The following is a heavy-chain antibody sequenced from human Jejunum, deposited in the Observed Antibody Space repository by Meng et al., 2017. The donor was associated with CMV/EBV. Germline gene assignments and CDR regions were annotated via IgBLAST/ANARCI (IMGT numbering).Heavy chain of an antibody. CDR3: ATSPGYPREFGY. Sequence: GGSLTSDDYYWSWGRQPPGKGLASIGFIHYSGSANYNPSLMSRVTISLDTSKNQFSLRLTSVTAADTAVYYCATSPGYPREFGYWGQGTLVTVSS. CDR2: IHYSGSA. V-gene: IGHV4-61*08. J-gene: IGHJ4*02. CDR1: GGSLTSDDYY. D-gene: IGHD3-10*01.